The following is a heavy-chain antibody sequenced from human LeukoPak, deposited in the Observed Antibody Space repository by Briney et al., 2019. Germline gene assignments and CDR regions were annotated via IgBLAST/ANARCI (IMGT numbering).Heavy chain of an antibody. CDR2: ISAYNGNT. J-gene: IGHJ4*02. D-gene: IGHD3-22*01. V-gene: IGHV1-18*01. CDR3: ARTTDYYDSSGYWDY. Sequence: ASVKVSCKASGYTFTSYGISWARQAPGQGLEWMGWISAYNGNTNYAQKLQGRVTMTTDTSTSTAYMELRSLRSDDTAVYYCARTTDYYDSSGYWDYWGQGTLVTVSS. CDR1: GYTFTSYG.